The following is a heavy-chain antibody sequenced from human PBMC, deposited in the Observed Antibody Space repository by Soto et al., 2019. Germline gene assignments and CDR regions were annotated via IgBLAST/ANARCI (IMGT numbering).Heavy chain of an antibody. V-gene: IGHV4-34*01. J-gene: IGHJ5*02. CDR3: ARDGFCTSTTCRVGNWFDP. Sequence: PSETLSLTCVVYGGSFSGYYWSWISQSPGKGLEWIGGINHRGSTNYNPSLESRVTITMDTSKNQFSLKLPSVTAADTAMYYCARDGFCTSTTCRVGNWFDPWGQGTLVNVSS. CDR1: GGSFSGYY. D-gene: IGHD2-2*01. CDR2: INHRGST.